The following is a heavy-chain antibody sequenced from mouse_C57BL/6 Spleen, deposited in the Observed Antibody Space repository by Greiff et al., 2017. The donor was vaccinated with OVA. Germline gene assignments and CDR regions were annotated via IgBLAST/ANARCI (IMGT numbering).Heavy chain of an antibody. V-gene: IGHV1-54*01. CDR2: INPGSGGT. CDR1: GYAFTNYL. J-gene: IGHJ2*01. CDR3: ARRGDFLVDY. Sequence: QVHVQQSGAELVRPGTSVKVSCKASGYAFTNYLIEWVKQRPGQGLEWIGVINPGSGGTNYNEKFKGKATLTADKSSSTAYMQLSSLTSEDSAVYFCARRGDFLVDYWGQGTTLTVSS.